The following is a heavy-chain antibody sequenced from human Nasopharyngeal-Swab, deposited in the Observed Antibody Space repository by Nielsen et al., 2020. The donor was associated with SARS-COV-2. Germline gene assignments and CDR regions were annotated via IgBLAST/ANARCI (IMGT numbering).Heavy chain of an antibody. J-gene: IGHJ4*02. D-gene: IGHD3-22*01. V-gene: IGHV1-3*01. CDR2: INAGNGNT. Sequence: WVRQAPGQRLEWMGWINAGNGNTKYSQKFQDRVTITRDTSASTAYMELSSLRSEDTAVYYCARVYYDSSGYYQYWGQGTLVTVSS. CDR3: ARVYYDSSGYYQY.